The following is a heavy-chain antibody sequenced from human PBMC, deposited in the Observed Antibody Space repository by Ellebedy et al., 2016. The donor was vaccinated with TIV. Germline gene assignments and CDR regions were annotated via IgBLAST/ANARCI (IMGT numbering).Heavy chain of an antibody. D-gene: IGHD5-12*01. V-gene: IGHV4-30-4*01. J-gene: IGHJ4*02. CDR3: ARVATGD. CDR1: GGSISSGDYY. CDR2: IRYSETT. Sequence: SETLSLXXTVSGGSISSGDYYWTWIRRPPGKGLEWIGSIRYSETTYYNPSLPSLKSRVTISVDTSKNQFSLKLRSVTAADTAVYYCARVATGDWGQGTLVTVAS.